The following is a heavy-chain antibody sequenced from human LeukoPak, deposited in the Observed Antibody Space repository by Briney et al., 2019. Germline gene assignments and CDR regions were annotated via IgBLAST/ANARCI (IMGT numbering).Heavy chain of an antibody. CDR3: GKTTVGYSSGQKPAWPVDY. J-gene: IGHJ4*02. CDR2: IFGSGGSP. Sequence: GGSLRLSCEASGFTFGSHAMYWVRQAPGKGLEWVAGIFGSGGSPHYADPVKGRFTIARDNSRNTVYLQINSLRAEDTAVYYCGKTTVGYSSGQKPAWPVDYWGQGTLVTVSS. CDR1: GFTFGSHA. V-gene: IGHV3-23*01. D-gene: IGHD5-18*01.